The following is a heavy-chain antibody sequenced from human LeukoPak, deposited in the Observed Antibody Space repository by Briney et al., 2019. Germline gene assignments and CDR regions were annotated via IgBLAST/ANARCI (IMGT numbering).Heavy chain of an antibody. D-gene: IGHD4-17*01. CDR1: GGSFSGYY. Sequence: PSETLSLTCAVYGGSFSGYYWSWIRQPPGEGLEWIGEINHSGSTNYNPSLKSRVTISVDTSKNQFSLKLSSVTAADTAVYYCARYLDGDYGFLDYWGQGTLVTVSS. J-gene: IGHJ4*02. CDR2: INHSGST. CDR3: ARYLDGDYGFLDY. V-gene: IGHV4-34*01.